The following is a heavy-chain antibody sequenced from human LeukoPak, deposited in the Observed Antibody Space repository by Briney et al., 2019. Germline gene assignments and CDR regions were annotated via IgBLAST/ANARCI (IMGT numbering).Heavy chain of an antibody. V-gene: IGHV3-48*01. CDR2: ISSSSSTI. CDR1: GFTFSSYS. CDR3: AKGDSSPY. J-gene: IGHJ4*02. D-gene: IGHD6-19*01. Sequence: GGSLRLSCAASGFTFSSYSMNWVRQAPGKGLEWVSYISSSSSTIYYADSVKGRFTISRDNSKNTLYLQMNSLRAEDTAVYYCAKGDSSPYWGQGTLVTVSS.